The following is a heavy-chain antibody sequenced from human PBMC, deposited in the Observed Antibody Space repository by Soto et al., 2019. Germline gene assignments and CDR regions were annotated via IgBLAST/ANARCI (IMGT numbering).Heavy chain of an antibody. CDR2: FDPEDGET. J-gene: IGHJ4*02. V-gene: IGHV1-24*01. CDR1: GYTLTELS. Sequence: GASVKVSCKVSGYTLTELSMHWVRQAPGKGLEWMGGFDPEDGETIYAQKFQGRVTMTEDTSTDTAYMELSSLRSEDTAVYYCATAPYSYGPNDYWGQGTLVTVSS. D-gene: IGHD5-18*01. CDR3: ATAPYSYGPNDY.